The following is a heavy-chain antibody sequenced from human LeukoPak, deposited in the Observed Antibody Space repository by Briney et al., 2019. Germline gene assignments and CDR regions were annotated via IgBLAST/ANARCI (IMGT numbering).Heavy chain of an antibody. CDR1: GFTFSDYY. D-gene: IGHD6-19*01. J-gene: IGHJ4*02. CDR2: ISSSGSTI. CDR3: ASGYSSGWSSIDFDY. V-gene: IGHV3-11*01. Sequence: GGSLRLSCAASGFTFSDYYMSWIRQAPGKGLEWVSYISSSGSTIYYADSVKGRFTTSRDNAKNSLYLQMNSLRAEDTAVYYCASGYSSGWSSIDFDYWGQGTLVTVSS.